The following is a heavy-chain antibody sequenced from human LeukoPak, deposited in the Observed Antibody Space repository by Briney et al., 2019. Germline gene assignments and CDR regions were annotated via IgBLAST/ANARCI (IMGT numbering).Heavy chain of an antibody. D-gene: IGHD3-9*01. Sequence: PSETLSLTCTVSGVSISSDIYYWGWIRHHPEKGLEWIGYIYHTGSPYQNPSLKSRATLSVDTYQNQFSLRLDSVNAADTAVYYCARGGHFDSLEYAFDVWGQGTMVTVSS. J-gene: IGHJ3*01. V-gene: IGHV4-31*03. CDR1: GVSISSDIYY. CDR2: IYHTGSP. CDR3: ARGGHFDSLEYAFDV.